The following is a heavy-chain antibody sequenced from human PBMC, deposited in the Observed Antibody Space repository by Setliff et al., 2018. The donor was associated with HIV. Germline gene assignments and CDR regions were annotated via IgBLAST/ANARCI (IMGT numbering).Heavy chain of an antibody. CDR1: GPSIITTDYY. Sequence: SETLSLTCSFSGPSIITTDYYWAWVRQPPGKGLEWVGSIYSSGSTYYNPSLQSRVSMSVDTSKNQFSLKLTSVTAADTAVYYCARSVTFLVDWFDPWGRGTLVTVSS. V-gene: IGHV4-31*03. D-gene: IGHD4-17*01. CDR2: IYSSGST. CDR3: ARSVTFLVDWFDP. J-gene: IGHJ5*02.